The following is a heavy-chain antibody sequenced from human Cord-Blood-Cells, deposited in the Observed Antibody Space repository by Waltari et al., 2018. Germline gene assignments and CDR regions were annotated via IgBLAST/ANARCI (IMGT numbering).Heavy chain of an antibody. CDR3: ARADYYGSGSYYKFDY. CDR2: IIPSFGTA. D-gene: IGHD3-10*01. Sequence: QVQLVQSGAEVKKPGSSVKVSCKASGGTFSSYAISWVRQAPGQGLEWMGGIIPSFGTANYAQKFQGRVTINADESTSTAYMELSSLRSEDTAVYYCARADYYGSGSYYKFDYWGQGTLVTVSS. V-gene: IGHV1-69*01. J-gene: IGHJ4*02. CDR1: GGTFSSYA.